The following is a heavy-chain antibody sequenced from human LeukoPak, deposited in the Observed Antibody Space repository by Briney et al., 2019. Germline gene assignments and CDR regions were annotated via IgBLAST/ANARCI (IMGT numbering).Heavy chain of an antibody. CDR1: GFTFSSYA. D-gene: IGHD2-21*01. CDR3: AKLGIFRESRAALSY. CDR2: ISGSGGST. V-gene: IGHV3-23*01. Sequence: GGSLRLSCAASGFTFSSYAMSWVRQAPGKGLEWVSAISGSGGSTYHADSVKGRFTISRDNSKNTLYLQMNSLRAEDTAVYYCAKLGIFRESRAALSYWGQGTLVTVSS. J-gene: IGHJ4*02.